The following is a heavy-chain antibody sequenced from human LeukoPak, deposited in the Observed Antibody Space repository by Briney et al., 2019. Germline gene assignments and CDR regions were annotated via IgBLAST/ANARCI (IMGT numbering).Heavy chain of an antibody. Sequence: GGSLRLSCAASGFTFSSYAMHWVRQAPGKGLEWAAVISYDGSNKYYADSVKGRFTISRDNSKNTLYLQMNSLRAEDTAVYYCAREGFSSGWWSSYGMDVWGQGTTVTVSS. D-gene: IGHD6-19*01. CDR3: AREGFSSGWWSSYGMDV. J-gene: IGHJ6*02. CDR1: GFTFSSYA. CDR2: ISYDGSNK. V-gene: IGHV3-30-3*01.